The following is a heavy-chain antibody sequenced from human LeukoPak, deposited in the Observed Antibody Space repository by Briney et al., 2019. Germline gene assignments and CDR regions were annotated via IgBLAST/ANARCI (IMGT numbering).Heavy chain of an antibody. CDR2: IYTSGST. CDR3: ASAHSGYYDYVWGSYPLIRSYFDY. Sequence: KTSETLSLTCTVSGGSISSGSYYWSWIRQSAGKGLEWIGRIYTSGSTNYNPSLKSRVTISVDTSKNQFSLKLSSVTAADTAVYYCASAHSGYYDYVWGSYPLIRSYFDYWGQGTLVTVSS. D-gene: IGHD3-16*02. CDR1: GGSISSGSYY. V-gene: IGHV4-61*02. J-gene: IGHJ4*02.